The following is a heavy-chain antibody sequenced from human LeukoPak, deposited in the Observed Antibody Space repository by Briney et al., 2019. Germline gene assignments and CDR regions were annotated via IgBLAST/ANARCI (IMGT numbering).Heavy chain of an antibody. CDR1: GFTFSSYA. V-gene: IGHV3-64*01. Sequence: GGSLRLSCAASGFTFSSYAMHWVRQAPGKGLEYVSAISSNGGSTYYANSVKGRFTISRDNSKNTLYLQMGSLRAKDMAVYYCAREGYSWSPRINYYYYYYMDVWGKGTTVTVSS. CDR3: AREGYSWSPRINYYYYYYMDV. J-gene: IGHJ6*03. D-gene: IGHD5-18*01. CDR2: ISSNGGST.